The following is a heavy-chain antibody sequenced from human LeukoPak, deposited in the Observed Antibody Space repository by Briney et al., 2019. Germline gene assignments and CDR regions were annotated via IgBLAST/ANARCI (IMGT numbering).Heavy chain of an antibody. Sequence: GASVKVSCKVSGYTLTELSMHWVRQAPGKGLEWMGGFDPEDGETIYAQKFQGRVTITADKSTSTAYMELSSLRSEDTAVYYCARGPPYSGSSHFDYWGQGTLVTVSS. V-gene: IGHV1-24*01. CDR1: GYTLTELS. CDR3: ARGPPYSGSSHFDY. CDR2: FDPEDGET. D-gene: IGHD1-26*01. J-gene: IGHJ4*02.